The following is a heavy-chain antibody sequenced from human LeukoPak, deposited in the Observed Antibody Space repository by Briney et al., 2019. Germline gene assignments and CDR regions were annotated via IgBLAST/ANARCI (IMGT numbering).Heavy chain of an antibody. CDR1: EFIFSNYF. V-gene: IGHV3-30*04. J-gene: IGHJ2*01. Sequence: GGSPRLSCTASEFIFSNYFMHWVRQAPGKGLDWVASISHDGSNTYIADSVRGRFTISRDNSKNILNLQMDSLRVEDTAVYYCVRDGPTYWYFDVWGRGTLVAVSS. CDR2: ISHDGSNT. CDR3: VRDGPTYWYFDV.